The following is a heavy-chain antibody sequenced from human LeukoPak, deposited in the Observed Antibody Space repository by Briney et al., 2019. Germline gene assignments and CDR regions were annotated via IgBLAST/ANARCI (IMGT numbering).Heavy chain of an antibody. CDR3: ARGPWRVAATLNWCDP. J-gene: IGHJ5*02. Sequence: SESLSLTCTVSGYSISSDYIWCWSRQPRGKGLEGVVIVYHTAHTYYTPSLNSRVTISVDTSKNPFSLKLSCLSAADTAVYYCARGPWRVAATLNWCDPWGQGTRATVSS. CDR1: GYSISSDYI. V-gene: IGHV4-38-2*02. CDR2: VYHTAHT. D-gene: IGHD2-15*01.